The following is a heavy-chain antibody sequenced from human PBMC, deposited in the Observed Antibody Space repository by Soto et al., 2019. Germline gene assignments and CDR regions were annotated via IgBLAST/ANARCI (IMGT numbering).Heavy chain of an antibody. Sequence: ASVKVSCKVSGYTLTELSMHWVRQAPGKGLEWMGGFDPEDGETIYAQKFQGRVTMTEDTSTDTAYMELSSLRSEDTAVYYCATVYCSSTSCYVTDAFDIWGQGTMVTVSS. CDR2: FDPEDGET. J-gene: IGHJ3*02. CDR1: GYTLTELS. D-gene: IGHD2-2*01. CDR3: ATVYCSSTSCYVTDAFDI. V-gene: IGHV1-24*01.